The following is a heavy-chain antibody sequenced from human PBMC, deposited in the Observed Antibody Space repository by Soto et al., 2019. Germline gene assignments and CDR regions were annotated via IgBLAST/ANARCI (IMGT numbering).Heavy chain of an antibody. J-gene: IGHJ4*02. CDR2: MSYDGSAK. Sequence: ESGGGVVQPGRSLRLSCAGSGFIFSNNGMHWVRQAPGKGLEWVAFMSYDGSAKFYADSVKGRFTISRDNSKSTLFLHMSNLRAEDTAMYYCAIVRVADSALDHWGQGTLVTVSS. D-gene: IGHD3-10*02. CDR1: GFIFSNNG. V-gene: IGHV3-30*03. CDR3: AIVRVADSALDH.